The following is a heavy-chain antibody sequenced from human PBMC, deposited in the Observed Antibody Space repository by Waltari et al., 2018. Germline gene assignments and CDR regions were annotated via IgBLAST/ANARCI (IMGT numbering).Heavy chain of an antibody. CDR1: GGSVNSGDYF. J-gene: IGHJ6*03. V-gene: IGHV4-30-4*08. CDR3: AREFYGDFEKYCHYVDV. D-gene: IGHD4-17*01. CDR2: IYYSGNT. Sequence: QVQLQESGPGLVKPSQTLSLTCTVSGGSVNSGDYFWNWIRQPPGKGLEWIGSIYYSGNTDYNPSLKTRLTVSMDTSKNQFSLKLTSVSVADTAVYYCAREFYGDFEKYCHYVDVWGRGTTVTVSS.